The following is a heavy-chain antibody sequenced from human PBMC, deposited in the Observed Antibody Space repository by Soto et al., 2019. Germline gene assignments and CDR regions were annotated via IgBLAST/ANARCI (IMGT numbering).Heavy chain of an antibody. V-gene: IGHV1-69*01. D-gene: IGHD4-17*01. CDR3: AGLASDYSAAEYFQH. CDR2: IIPIFGTA. J-gene: IGHJ1*01. CDR1: GGTFSSYA. Sequence: QVQLVQSGADVKKPGSSVKVSCKASGGTFSSYAISWVRQAPGQGLEWMGGIIPIFGTANYAQKFQGRVTITADESTSTAYMELRSLRSEDTAVYYCAGLASDYSAAEYFQHWGQGTLVTVSS.